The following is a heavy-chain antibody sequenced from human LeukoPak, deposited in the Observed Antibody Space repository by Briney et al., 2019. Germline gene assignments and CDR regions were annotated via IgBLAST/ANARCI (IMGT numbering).Heavy chain of an antibody. CDR1: GYTFTSYY. V-gene: IGHV1-46*01. Sequence: ASVKVCCKASGYTFTSYYMHWVRQAPGQGLEWMGIINPSGGSTSYAQKFQGRVTMTRDMSTSTVYMELSSLRSEDTAVYYCAGDYGGYYYMDVWGKGTTVTVSS. D-gene: IGHD4-17*01. CDR2: INPSGGST. CDR3: AGDYGGYYYMDV. J-gene: IGHJ6*03.